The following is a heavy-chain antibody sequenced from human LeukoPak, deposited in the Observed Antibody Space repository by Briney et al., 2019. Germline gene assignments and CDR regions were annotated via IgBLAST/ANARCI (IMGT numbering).Heavy chain of an antibody. CDR3: AATSIIFNWFDP. CDR2: SVPMSDTK. V-gene: IGHV1-69*05. Sequence: SVKVSCKASGGSFGNFAIIWVRQAPGHGLEWMGRSVPMSDTKDYAQKFQGRVTFTTDESTTTAHMELSNLSPEDTAVYYCAATSIIFNWFDPWGQGTLVTVSS. J-gene: IGHJ5*02. D-gene: IGHD1-14*01. CDR1: GGSFGNFA.